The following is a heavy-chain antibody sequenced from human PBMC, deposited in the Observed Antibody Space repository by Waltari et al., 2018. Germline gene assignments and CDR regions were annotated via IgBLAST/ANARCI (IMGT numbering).Heavy chain of an antibody. J-gene: IGHJ4*02. V-gene: IGHV4-34*01. D-gene: IGHD3-22*01. Sequence: QVQLQQWGAGLLKPSETLSLTCAVSGGSLRGYYWRWIRQPPGQGLEWIGEINHSGSTNYNPSLKSRVTISVDTSKNQFSLKLSSVTAADTAVYYCARGRLRITMIVVVTGSRIFDYWGQGTLVTVSS. CDR2: INHSGST. CDR3: ARGRLRITMIVVVTGSRIFDY. CDR1: GGSLRGYY.